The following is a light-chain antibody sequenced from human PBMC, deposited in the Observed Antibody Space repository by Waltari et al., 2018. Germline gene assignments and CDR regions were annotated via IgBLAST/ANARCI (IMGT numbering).Light chain of an antibody. CDR2: SAS. Sequence: ERVTITCRASQSISSYLVWYQQKPGKSPKLLINSASPLQSGVPSRFSGSGSGTDFTLTISSLQAEDVATYYCHQYYSYPYTFGQGSKLEIK. CDR1: QSISSY. J-gene: IGKJ2*01. CDR3: HQYYSYPYT. V-gene: IGKV1-8*01.